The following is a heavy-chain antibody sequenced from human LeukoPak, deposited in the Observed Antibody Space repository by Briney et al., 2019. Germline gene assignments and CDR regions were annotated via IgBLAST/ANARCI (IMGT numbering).Heavy chain of an antibody. CDR3: ARVIGGGGTYPYYYYYYMDV. Sequence: PGGSLRLSCAASGFTFSSYGMHWVRQAPGKGLEWVAFIRYDGSNKYYADSVKGRFTISRDNSKNTLYLQMNSLRAEDTAVYYCARVIGGGGTYPYYYYYYMDVWGKGTTVTISS. CDR2: IRYDGSNK. V-gene: IGHV3-30*02. J-gene: IGHJ6*03. CDR1: GFTFSSYG. D-gene: IGHD1-26*01.